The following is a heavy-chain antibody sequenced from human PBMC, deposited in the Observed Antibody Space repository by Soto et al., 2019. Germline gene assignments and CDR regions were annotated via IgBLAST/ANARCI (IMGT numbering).Heavy chain of an antibody. CDR2: IYSGGST. CDR3: ARVFNQPTIGSYYLDY. CDR1: GFTVSSNY. D-gene: IGHD2-2*01. V-gene: IGHV3-66*01. J-gene: IGHJ4*02. Sequence: EVQLVESGGGLVQPGGSLRLSCAASGFTVSSNYMSWVRQAPGKGLEWVSVIYSGGSTYYADSVKGRFTISRDNSKNTLYLQMNSLRAEDTAVYYCARVFNQPTIGSYYLDYWGQGTLVTVSS.